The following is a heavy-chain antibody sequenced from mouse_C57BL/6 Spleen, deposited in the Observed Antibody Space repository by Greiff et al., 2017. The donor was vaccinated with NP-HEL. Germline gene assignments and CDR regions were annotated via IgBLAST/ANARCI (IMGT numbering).Heavy chain of an antibody. CDR2: ISYDGSN. D-gene: IGHD2-1*01. Sequence: EVKLEESGPGLVKPSQSLSLTCSVTGYSITSGYYWNWIRQFPGNKLEWMGYISYDGSNNYNPSLKNRISITRDTSKNQFFLKLNSVTTEDTATYYCAREDYYGNYGYFDVWGTGTTVTVSS. CDR3: AREDYYGNYGYFDV. J-gene: IGHJ1*03. V-gene: IGHV3-6*01. CDR1: GYSITSGYY.